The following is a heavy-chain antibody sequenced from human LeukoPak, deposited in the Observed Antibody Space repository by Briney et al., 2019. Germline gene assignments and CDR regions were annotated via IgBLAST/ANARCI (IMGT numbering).Heavy chain of an antibody. CDR2: LNTDGSST. CDR3: ARAGYWSGGSCYFDY. D-gene: IGHD2-15*01. Sequence: GGSLRLSCAASGFTFCNYWMHWVRQAPGKVLVWVSRLNTDGSSTSDADSVRGRVTISRDNGKNTLYLQMNSLSAEVTAVYYCARAGYWSGGSCYFDYWGQGTQVIVSS. V-gene: IGHV3-74*01. J-gene: IGHJ4*02. CDR1: GFTFCNYW.